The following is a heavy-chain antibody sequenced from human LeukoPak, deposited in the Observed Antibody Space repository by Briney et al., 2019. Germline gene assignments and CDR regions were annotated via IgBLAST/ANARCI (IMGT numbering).Heavy chain of an antibody. J-gene: IGHJ4*02. CDR2: ISSGSSTT. D-gene: IGHD3-10*01. Sequence: GGSLRLSCAASGFTFSDYYMSWIRQAPGKGLEWISYISSGSSTTYNADSVKGRFTISRDNTKNSLYLQMNSLRAEDTAVYYCARDQGFGELSPFDYWGQGTLVTVSS. CDR3: ARDQGFGELSPFDY. CDR1: GFTFSDYY. V-gene: IGHV3-11*01.